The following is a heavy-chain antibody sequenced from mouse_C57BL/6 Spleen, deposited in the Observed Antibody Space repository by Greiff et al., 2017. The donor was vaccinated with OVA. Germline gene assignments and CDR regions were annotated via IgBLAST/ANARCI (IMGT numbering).Heavy chain of an antibody. CDR1: GYTFTDYY. Sequence: EVQLQQSGPELVKPGASVKISCKASGYTFTDYYMNWVKQSHGKSLEWIGDINPNNGGTSYNQKFKGKATLTVDKSSSPAYMEIRSLTSEASAVYYCARSRDGSSPYYYAMDYWGQGTSVTVAS. V-gene: IGHV1-26*01. D-gene: IGHD1-1*01. CDR3: ARSRDGSSPYYYAMDY. J-gene: IGHJ4*01. CDR2: INPNNGGT.